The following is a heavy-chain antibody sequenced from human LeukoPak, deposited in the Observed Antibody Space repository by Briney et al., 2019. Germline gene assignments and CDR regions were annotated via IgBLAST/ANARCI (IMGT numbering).Heavy chain of an antibody. CDR2: INHDGTEK. CDR3: ASGNYFNS. V-gene: IGHV3-7*01. Sequence: GGSLRLSCAASGFTFGTFWMSWVRQAPGKGLEWVANINHDGTEKHYVDSVKGRFTISRDNGKKSLYLQMNSLRVEDTAVYFCASGNYFNSWGQGTLVAVSS. D-gene: IGHD2-15*01. J-gene: IGHJ4*02. CDR1: GFTFGTFW.